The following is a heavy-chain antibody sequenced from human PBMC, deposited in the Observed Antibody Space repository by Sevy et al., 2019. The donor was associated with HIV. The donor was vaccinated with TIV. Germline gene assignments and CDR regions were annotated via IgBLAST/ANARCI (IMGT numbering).Heavy chain of an antibody. CDR2: INPKSGAT. J-gene: IGHJ6*02. Sequence: ASVKVSCKASGYTFSDSGYYVHWVRQAPGQGLEWMGWINPKSGATNYAQKFQGRVTMTRNTSVSTANMELTRLTSDDTAVYYCARESYDFWTGPVDYDYGMDVWGQGTTVTVSS. D-gene: IGHD3-3*01. CDR1: GYTFSDSGYY. CDR3: ARESYDFWTGPVDYDYGMDV. V-gene: IGHV1-2*02.